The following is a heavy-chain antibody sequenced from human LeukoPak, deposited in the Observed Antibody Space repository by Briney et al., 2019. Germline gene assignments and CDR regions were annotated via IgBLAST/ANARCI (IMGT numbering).Heavy chain of an antibody. CDR1: GGSISSYY. D-gene: IGHD6-19*01. CDR3: ASYSSGWYYFDY. V-gene: IGHV4-59*01. J-gene: IGHJ4*02. CDR2: IYYSGTT. Sequence: SETLSLTCTVSGGSISSYYWSRIRQPPGKGLEWIGYIYYSGTTNYNPSLKSRVTISVDTSKNQFSLKLSSVTAADTAVYYCASYSSGWYYFDYWAQGTLVTVSS.